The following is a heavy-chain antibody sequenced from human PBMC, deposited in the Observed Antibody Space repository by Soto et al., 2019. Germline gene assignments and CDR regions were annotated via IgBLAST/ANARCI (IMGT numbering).Heavy chain of an antibody. CDR3: AKEEGNFGWLSRTMSAFDI. J-gene: IGHJ3*02. V-gene: IGHV3-23*01. D-gene: IGHD3-9*01. CDR1: GFTFSSYA. CDR2: ISGSGGST. Sequence: GGSLRLSCAASGFTFSSYAMSWVRQAPGKGLEWVSAISGSGGSTYYADSVKGRFTISRDNSKNTLYLQMNSLRAEDTAVYYCAKEEGNFGWLSRTMSAFDIWGQGTMVTVSS.